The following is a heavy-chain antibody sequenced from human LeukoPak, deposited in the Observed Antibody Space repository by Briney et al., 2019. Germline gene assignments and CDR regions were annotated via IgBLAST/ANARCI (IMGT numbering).Heavy chain of an antibody. Sequence: SETLSLTCTVSGGSISNYYWSWIRQPPGKGLEWIGYIYYIGSTNYNPSLKSRVTISVDTSKNQFSLKLSSVTAADTAVYYCARTKYYYDSSGYPPPFDHWGQGTLVTVSS. V-gene: IGHV4-59*01. CDR3: ARTKYYYDSSGYPPPFDH. CDR2: IYYIGST. J-gene: IGHJ4*02. CDR1: GGSISNYY. D-gene: IGHD3-22*01.